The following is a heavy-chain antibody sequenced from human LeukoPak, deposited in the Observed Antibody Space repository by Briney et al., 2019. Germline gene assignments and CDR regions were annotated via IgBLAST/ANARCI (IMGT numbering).Heavy chain of an antibody. CDR2: TNHSGST. J-gene: IGHJ6*02. Sequence: SETLSLTCAVYGGSFSGYYWRWIRQPPGKGLERIGETNHSGSTNYNPSLKSRVAISVDTSKNQFSLKLSSVTAADTAVYYCARSRYIVVVPAAKITTNYYYYGMDVWGQGTTVTVSS. D-gene: IGHD2-2*01. V-gene: IGHV4-34*01. CDR1: GGSFSGYY. CDR3: ARSRYIVVVPAAKITTNYYYYGMDV.